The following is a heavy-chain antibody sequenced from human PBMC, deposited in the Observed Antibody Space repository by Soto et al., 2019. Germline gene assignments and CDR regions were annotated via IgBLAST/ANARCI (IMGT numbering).Heavy chain of an antibody. Sequence: GASVKVSCKASGCTFTGDYMSWVRQAPVRVREWMVCINPNSGGTNYAQKVQGRVTMTRDTSTSTVYMELSSLRSEETPVYYCESSIKWELPSAYWGQGTLVTVSS. CDR3: ESSIKWELPSAY. CDR2: INPNSGGT. V-gene: IGHV1-2*02. J-gene: IGHJ4*02. D-gene: IGHD1-26*01. CDR1: GCTFTGDY.